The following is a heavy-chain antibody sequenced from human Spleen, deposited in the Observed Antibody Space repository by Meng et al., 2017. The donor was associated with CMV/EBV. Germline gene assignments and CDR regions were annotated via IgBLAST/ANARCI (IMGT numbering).Heavy chain of an antibody. CDR1: NGSISSSTYY. V-gene: IGHV4-39*07. CDR2: IYYSGNT. J-gene: IGHJ5*02. CDR3: ATEHGSRLGDWFDP. Sequence: VSNGSISSSTYYWGWIRQSPGKGLEWIGSIYYSGNTFYNPSLKSRVTISADTSKNQLSLKLSSVTAADTAVYYCATEHGSRLGDWFDPWGQGSLVTVSS. D-gene: IGHD3-16*01.